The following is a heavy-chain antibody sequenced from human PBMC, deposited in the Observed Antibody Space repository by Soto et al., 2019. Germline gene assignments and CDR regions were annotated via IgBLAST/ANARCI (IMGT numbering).Heavy chain of an antibody. CDR3: ARGTYGMDV. CDR1: GFSFSDYY. Sequence: QMQLVQSGGGLVEPGGSLRLSCAASGFSFSDYYMSWIRRAPGKGLEWVSYIGASGSPIYFGDSVKGRFSISRDNTNNSLYLQMNSLRPDDTAVYYCARGTYGMDVWGQGTPVIVSS. J-gene: IGHJ6*02. D-gene: IGHD3-10*01. CDR2: IGASGSPI. V-gene: IGHV3-11*01.